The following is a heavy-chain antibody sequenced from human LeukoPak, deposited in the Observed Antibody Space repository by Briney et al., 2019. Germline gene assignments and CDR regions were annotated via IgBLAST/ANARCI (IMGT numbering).Heavy chain of an antibody. J-gene: IGHJ5*02. D-gene: IGHD2-2*01. CDR3: ARLGYCSSTSCELGIDP. CDR1: GGSISSYY. Sequence: AETLSLTCTVSGGSISSYYWSWIRQPPGKGLEWIGYIYYSGSTNYNPSLKSRVTISVDTSKNQFSLKLSSVTAADTAVYYCARLGYCSSTSCELGIDPWGQGTLVTVSS. V-gene: IGHV4-59*08. CDR2: IYYSGST.